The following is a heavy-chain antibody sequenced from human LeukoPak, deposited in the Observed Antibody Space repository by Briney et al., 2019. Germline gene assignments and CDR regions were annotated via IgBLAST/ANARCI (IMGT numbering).Heavy chain of an antibody. Sequence: PSETLSLTCTVSGGSISSYYWSWIRQPPGKGLEWTGYIYYSGSTNYNPSLKSRVIVSVDTSKNQFSLNLNSVTAADTALYYCARGRSYEYGDYDYWGQGTLVTVSS. CDR3: ARGRSYEYGDYDY. CDR1: GGSISSYY. J-gene: IGHJ4*02. CDR2: IYYSGST. V-gene: IGHV4-59*12. D-gene: IGHD3-16*01.